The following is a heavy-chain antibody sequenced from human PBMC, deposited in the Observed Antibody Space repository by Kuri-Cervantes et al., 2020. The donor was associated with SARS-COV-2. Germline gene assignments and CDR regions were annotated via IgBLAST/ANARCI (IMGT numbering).Heavy chain of an antibody. CDR1: GGSFNDYW. CDR2: IKHSGST. J-gene: IGHJ4*02. V-gene: IGHV4-34*01. Sequence: ESLKISCAVYGGSFNDYWWSWVRQPPGTGLEWIGDIKHSGSTNCNPSLKSRVTISVDTSKNQFSLKLTSVTAADTAVYYCARGVPGFWGPGTLVTVSS. CDR3: ARGVPGF.